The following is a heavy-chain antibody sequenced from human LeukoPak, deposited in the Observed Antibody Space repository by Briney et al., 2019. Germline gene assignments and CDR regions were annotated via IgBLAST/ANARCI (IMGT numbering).Heavy chain of an antibody. V-gene: IGHV3-30-3*01. Sequence: GGSLRLSCAASGFTFDTYAFHWVRQAPGKGLEWVVGISYDGSNEHYADSVKGRFTISRDNSKNSLYLQMNSLITEDTAVYYCAREGTNSGTYRWWFDPWSQGTLVTVSS. D-gene: IGHD1-26*01. J-gene: IGHJ5*02. CDR1: GFTFDTYA. CDR2: ISYDGSNE. CDR3: AREGTNSGTYRWWFDP.